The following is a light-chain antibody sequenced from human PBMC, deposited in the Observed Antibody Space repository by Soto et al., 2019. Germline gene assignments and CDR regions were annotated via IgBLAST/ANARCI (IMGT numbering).Light chain of an antibody. CDR2: GAS. V-gene: IGKV3-20*01. CDR3: QQYGSSSWT. J-gene: IGKJ1*01. CDR1: QSVSNK. Sequence: EIVLPQSPATLSLSPGERATLSCRASQSVSNKLAWYQQKPGQAPRLLIYGASSRATGIPDRFSGSGSGTDFTLTISRLEPEDFAVYYCQQYGSSSWTFGQGTKVDIK.